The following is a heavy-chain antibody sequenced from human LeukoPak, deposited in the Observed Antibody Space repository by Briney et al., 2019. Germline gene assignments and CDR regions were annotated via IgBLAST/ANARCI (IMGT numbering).Heavy chain of an antibody. CDR1: GFTFSSYA. CDR3: AKAPVTSCRGAYCYPFDY. D-gene: IGHD2-21*01. Sequence: GGSLRLSCAASGFTFSSYAMSWVRQAPGKGLEWVSAIGGSGGSTYYADAVKGRFTISRDNPKKTLYLQTDSLRAEDTAVYYCAKAPVTSCRGAYCYPFDYWGQGTLVTVSS. J-gene: IGHJ4*02. CDR2: IGGSGGST. V-gene: IGHV3-23*01.